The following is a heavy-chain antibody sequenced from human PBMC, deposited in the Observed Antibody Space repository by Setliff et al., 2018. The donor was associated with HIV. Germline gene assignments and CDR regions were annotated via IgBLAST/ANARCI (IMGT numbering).Heavy chain of an antibody. Sequence: SETLSLTCIVSGGSITSDSFYWGWIRQPPGKGLEWIGSIYYRGDTYYNPSLKSRVTTSVDTIKNQFFLKLSSLTAADTAVYYCARQPTFDSSGSLSYWGQGILVTVSS. J-gene: IGHJ4*02. V-gene: IGHV4-39*01. CDR3: ARQPTFDSSGSLSY. CDR1: GGSITSDSFY. D-gene: IGHD3-22*01. CDR2: IYYRGDT.